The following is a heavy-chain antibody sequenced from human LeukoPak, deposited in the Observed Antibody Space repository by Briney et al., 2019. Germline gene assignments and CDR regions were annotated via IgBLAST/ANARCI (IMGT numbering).Heavy chain of an antibody. CDR2: IDSFGNTM. J-gene: IGHJ5*02. CDR1: GFTFSSHW. D-gene: IGHD6-13*01. CDR3: AKDNSSSLYRPNWFDP. V-gene: IGHV3-74*01. Sequence: GGSLRLSCEASGFTFSSHWMHWVRQDPGRGLLWVSRIDSFGNTMGYADFVKGRFIISRDNAKNTLYLEMNSLRAEDTAVYYCAKDNSSSLYRPNWFDPWGQGTLVTVSS.